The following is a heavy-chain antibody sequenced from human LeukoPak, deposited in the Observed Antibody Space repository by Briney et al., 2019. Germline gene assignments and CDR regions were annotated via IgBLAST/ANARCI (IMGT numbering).Heavy chain of an antibody. CDR3: ARGLDSSGWLDY. D-gene: IGHD6-19*01. V-gene: IGHV4-59*12. CDR1: GGSISSYY. J-gene: IGHJ4*02. CDR2: IYYSGST. Sequence: SETLSLTCTVSGGSISSYYWSWIRQPPGKGLEWIGYIYYSGSTNYNPSLKSRVTISVDTSKNQFSLKLSSVTAADTAVYYCARGLDSSGWLDYWGQGTLVTVSS.